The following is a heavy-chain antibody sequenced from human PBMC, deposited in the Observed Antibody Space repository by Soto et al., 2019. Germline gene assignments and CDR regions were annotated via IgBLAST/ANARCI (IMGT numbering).Heavy chain of an antibody. CDR3: ARLAEYCSSTSCPRVYYYMDV. V-gene: IGHV1-3*01. Sequence: ASVKLSCKASGYTFTSYPMHWVSQAPGQRLEWMGWINAGNGNTKYSQKFQGRVTITRDTSASTAYMELSSLRSEDTAVYYCARLAEYCSSTSCPRVYYYMDVWGKGTTVTVSS. CDR2: INAGNGNT. CDR1: GYTFTSYP. D-gene: IGHD2-2*01. J-gene: IGHJ6*03.